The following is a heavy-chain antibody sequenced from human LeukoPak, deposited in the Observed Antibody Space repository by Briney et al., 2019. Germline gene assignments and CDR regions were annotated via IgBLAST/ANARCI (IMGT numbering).Heavy chain of an antibody. CDR2: ISAYNGNT. CDR1: GYTFTSYG. V-gene: IGHV1-18*01. Sequence: GASVKVSCKASGYTFTSYGISWVRQAPGQGLEWMGWISAYNGNTNYAQKLQGRVTMTTDTSTSTAYMELSSLRSEDTAVYYCASYRITMIVVAKPGAFDIWGQGTMVTVSS. CDR3: ASYRITMIVVAKPGAFDI. D-gene: IGHD3-22*01. J-gene: IGHJ3*02.